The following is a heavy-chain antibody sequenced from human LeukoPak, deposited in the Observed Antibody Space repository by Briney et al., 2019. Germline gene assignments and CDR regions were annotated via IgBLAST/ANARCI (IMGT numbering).Heavy chain of an antibody. CDR1: GYTFTSYG. V-gene: IGHV1-18*01. Sequence: ASVKVSCEASGYTFTSYGISWVRQAPGRGLEWMGWISAYNGNTNYAQKLQGRVTMTTDTSTSTAYMELRSLRSDDTAVYYCARDSYDILTGYWDAFDIWGQGTMVTVSS. CDR3: ARDSYDILTGYWDAFDI. CDR2: ISAYNGNT. D-gene: IGHD3-9*01. J-gene: IGHJ3*02.